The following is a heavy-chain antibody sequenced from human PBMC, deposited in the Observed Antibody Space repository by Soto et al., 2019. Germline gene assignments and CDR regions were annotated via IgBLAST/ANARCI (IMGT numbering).Heavy chain of an antibody. J-gene: IGHJ3*02. Sequence: GASVKVSCTASGYTFTGYYMHWVRQAPGQGLEWMGCINPNSGDTNYAQKFQGRVTMTRDTSISTAYMELSTLRSDDTAVYYCARESITGRNDAFARWGQGTMVTV. V-gene: IGHV1-2*02. D-gene: IGHD1-20*01. CDR3: ARESITGRNDAFAR. CDR1: GYTFTGYY. CDR2: INPNSGDT.